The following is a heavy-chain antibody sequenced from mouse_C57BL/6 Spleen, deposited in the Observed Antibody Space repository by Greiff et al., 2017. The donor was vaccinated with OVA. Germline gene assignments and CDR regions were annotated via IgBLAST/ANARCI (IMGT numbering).Heavy chain of an antibody. J-gene: IGHJ3*01. Sequence: QVQLKESGPELVKPGASVKISCKASGYAFSSSWMNWVKQRPGKGLEWIGRIYPGDGDTNYNGKFKGKATLTADKSSSTAYMQLSSLTSEDSAVYFCASPSAAYWGQGTLVTVSA. CDR2: IYPGDGDT. CDR3: ASPSAAY. V-gene: IGHV1-82*01. CDR1: GYAFSSSW.